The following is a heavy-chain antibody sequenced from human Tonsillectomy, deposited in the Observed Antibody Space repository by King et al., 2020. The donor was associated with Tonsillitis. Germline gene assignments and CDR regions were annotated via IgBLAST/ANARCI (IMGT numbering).Heavy chain of an antibody. CDR1: GYSFTNYW. V-gene: IGHV5-51*01. J-gene: IGHJ3*02. CDR2: IYPGDSDT. CDR3: ARFVTTLLRPYDAFDI. D-gene: IGHD4-17*01. Sequence: VQLVQSGAEVKKPGESLKISCKGSGYSFTNYWIGWVRQMPGKGLEWMGLIYPGDSDTRYSPSFQGQVTITADKSINTVYLQWSSLRASDTAMYYCARFVTTLLRPYDAFDIWGQGTMVTVSS.